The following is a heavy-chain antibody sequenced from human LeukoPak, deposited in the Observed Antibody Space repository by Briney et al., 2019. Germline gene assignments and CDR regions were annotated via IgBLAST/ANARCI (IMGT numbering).Heavy chain of an antibody. CDR2: ITSSSSYI. V-gene: IGHV3-21*01. D-gene: IGHD5-18*01. J-gene: IGHJ6*03. CDR1: GFTFSRFT. CDR3: TRDGDTGMVGGYYYYMDV. Sequence: GGSLRLSCAASGFTFSRFTMNWVRQAPGKGLEWVSSITSSSSYIYYADSVKGRFSISRDNAKNSLYLQMNTLTADDTAVYYCTRDGDTGMVGGYYYYMDVSGKGNTVSASS.